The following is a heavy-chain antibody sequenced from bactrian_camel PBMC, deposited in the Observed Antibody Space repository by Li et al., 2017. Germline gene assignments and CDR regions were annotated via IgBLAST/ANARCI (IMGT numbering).Heavy chain of an antibody. D-gene: IGHD2*01. CDR2: KLSGRGTT. J-gene: IGHJ4*01. V-gene: IGHV3S1*01. CDR1: GFIFSTYY. CDR3: ATCSGGYCYTGLDF. Sequence: HVQLVESGGGLVQPGGSLRLSCAASGFIFSTYYMTWVRQTPGKGLEWVSTKLSGRGTTFYADSVKGRFTISRDNAKNTVSLQMNALNSEDTALYYCATCSGGYCYTGLDFWGQGTQVTVS.